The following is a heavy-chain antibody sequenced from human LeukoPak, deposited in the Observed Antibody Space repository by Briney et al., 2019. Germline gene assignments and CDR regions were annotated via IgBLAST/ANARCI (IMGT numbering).Heavy chain of an antibody. CDR3: ARDSYYYGSGSPAMDV. Sequence: PSETLSLTCTVSGGSISSYYWSWLRQPAGKGLEWIGRIYTSGSTNYNPSLKSRVTISVDTSKNQFSLKLSSVTAADTAVYYCARDSYYYGSGSPAMDVWGKGTTVTISS. V-gene: IGHV4-4*07. D-gene: IGHD3-10*01. CDR2: IYTSGST. J-gene: IGHJ6*03. CDR1: GGSISSYY.